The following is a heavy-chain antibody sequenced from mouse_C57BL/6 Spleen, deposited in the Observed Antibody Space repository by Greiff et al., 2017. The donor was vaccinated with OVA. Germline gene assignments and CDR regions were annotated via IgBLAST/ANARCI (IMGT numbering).Heavy chain of an antibody. D-gene: IGHD1-1*01. CDR1: GYTFTSYW. CDR3: ARSAAKITTVSYYFDY. Sequence: QVQLQQPGAELVKPGASVKLSCKASGYTFTSYWMQWVKQRPGQGLEWIGEIDPSDSYTNYNQKFKGKATLTVDTSSSTAYMQLSSLTSEDSAVYYCARSAAKITTVSYYFDYWGQGTTLTVSS. CDR2: IDPSDSYT. J-gene: IGHJ2*01. V-gene: IGHV1-50*01.